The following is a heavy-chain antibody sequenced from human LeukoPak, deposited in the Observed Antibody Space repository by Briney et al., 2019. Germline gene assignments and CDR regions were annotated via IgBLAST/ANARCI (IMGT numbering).Heavy chain of an antibody. CDR1: GFTFSSYG. D-gene: IGHD6-13*01. J-gene: IGHJ5*02. V-gene: IGHV3-33*01. CDR3: ARDLAAAGTWFDP. CDR2: IWYDTSNK. Sequence: QPGGSLRLSCAASGFTFSSYGMHWVRQAPGKGLEWVAVIWYDTSNKYYADSVKGRFTISRDNSKNTLYLQMNSLRAEDTAVYYCARDLAAAGTWFDPWGQGTLVTVSS.